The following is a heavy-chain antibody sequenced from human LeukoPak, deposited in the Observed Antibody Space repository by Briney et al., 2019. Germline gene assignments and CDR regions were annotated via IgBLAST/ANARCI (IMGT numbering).Heavy chain of an antibody. CDR2: ISFDGSHQ. CDR1: GFVFSDYP. CDR3: TRAARGGFYYGLDV. J-gene: IGHJ6*02. D-gene: IGHD3-10*01. V-gene: IGHV3-30*07. Sequence: GGSLRLSCSASGFVFSDYPLHWIRRSPGKGPEWVAVISFDGSHQYYADSVKGRFTVSRDTSKNTLFLQMDSLRAEDTAMYYCTRAARGGFYYGLDVWGQATTVTVCS.